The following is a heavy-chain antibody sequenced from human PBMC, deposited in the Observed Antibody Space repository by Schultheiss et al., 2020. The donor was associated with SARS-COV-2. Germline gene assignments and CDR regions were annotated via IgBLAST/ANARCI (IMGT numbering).Heavy chain of an antibody. V-gene: IGHV3-64D*06. J-gene: IGHJ4*02. CDR2: ISSNGGST. Sequence: GESLKISCAASGFALTTYWMSWVRQAPGKGLEYVSAISSNGGSTYYADSVKGRFTISRDNSKNMLYLRMSSLRAEDTALYYCVQSFWRFAYWGQGTLVTVAS. CDR3: VQSFWRFAY. CDR1: GFALTTYW.